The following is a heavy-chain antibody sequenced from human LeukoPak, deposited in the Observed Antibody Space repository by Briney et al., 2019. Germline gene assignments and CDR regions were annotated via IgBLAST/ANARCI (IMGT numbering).Heavy chain of an antibody. V-gene: IGHV3-7*01. CDR2: IKQDGSEK. Sequence: GGSLRLSCAASGFTFSGYWMSWARQAPGKGLEWVANIKQDGSEKYYVDSVKGRFTISRDNAKNTLYLQMNSLRAEDTAVYYCARVRVGAYDFEYWGQGTLVTVSS. CDR1: GFTFSGYW. J-gene: IGHJ4*02. D-gene: IGHD3-10*01. CDR3: ARVRVGAYDFEY.